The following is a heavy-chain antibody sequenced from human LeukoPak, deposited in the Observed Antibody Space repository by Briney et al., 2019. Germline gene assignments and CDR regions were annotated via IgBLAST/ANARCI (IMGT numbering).Heavy chain of an antibody. V-gene: IGHV3-11*04. J-gene: IGHJ4*02. D-gene: IGHD3-10*01. CDR3: ARGINYYGSGSPSHYFDY. CDR1: GFTFSDYY. CDR2: ISSSGSTI. Sequence: GGSLRLSCAASGFTFSDYYMSWIRQAPGKGLEWVSYISSSGSTIYYADSVKGRFTISRDNAKNSLYLQMNSLRAEDTAVYYCARGINYYGSGSPSHYFDYWCQGTLVTVSS.